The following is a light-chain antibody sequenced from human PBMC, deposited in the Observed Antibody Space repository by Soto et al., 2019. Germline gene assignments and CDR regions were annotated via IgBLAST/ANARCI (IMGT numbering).Light chain of an antibody. CDR3: QQGSSFPWT. CDR1: QDVESW. J-gene: IGKJ1*01. Sequence: DIQMTQSPSSVSASVGDRVTITCRASQDVESWLAWYQQKPGKAPKLLIYAASNLQSGVPSRFTGSGSGTDFTVTISSLQPEDFATYYCQQGSSFPWTFGQGTKVEIK. CDR2: AAS. V-gene: IGKV1-12*01.